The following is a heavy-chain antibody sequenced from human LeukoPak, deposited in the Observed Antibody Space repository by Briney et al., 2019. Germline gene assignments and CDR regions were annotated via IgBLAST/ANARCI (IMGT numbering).Heavy chain of an antibody. Sequence: GGSLRLSCAASGFTFSSYAMSWVRQAPGKGLEWVSAISGSGGSTYYADSVKGRFTISRDNSKNTLYLQMNSLRAEDTAVYYCARSPIRGVSAGYYWGQGTLVTVSS. J-gene: IGHJ4*02. CDR1: GFTFSSYA. CDR2: ISGSGGST. D-gene: IGHD3-10*01. V-gene: IGHV3-23*01. CDR3: ARSPIRGVSAGYY.